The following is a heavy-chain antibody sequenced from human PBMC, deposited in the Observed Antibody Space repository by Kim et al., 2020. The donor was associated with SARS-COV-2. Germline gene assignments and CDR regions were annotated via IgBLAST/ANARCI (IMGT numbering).Heavy chain of an antibody. D-gene: IGHD1-26*01. CDR1: GYTLSELS. V-gene: IGHV1-24*01. CDR2: IDREDGET. J-gene: IGHJ4*02. CDR3: ATEGNSGSFLAVDFEF. Sequence: ASVKVSCKVSGYTLSELSMHWVRQAPGKGLEWMGTIDREDGETIYAQRFQGRVTMTEDTSTDTAYMELSSLRSEDTAVYYCATEGNSGSFLAVDFEFWGQGTLVTVSS.